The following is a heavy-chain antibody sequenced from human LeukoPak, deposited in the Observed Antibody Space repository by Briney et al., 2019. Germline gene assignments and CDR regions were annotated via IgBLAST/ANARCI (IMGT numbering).Heavy chain of an antibody. CDR3: ARLGLWFGELSPYNWFDP. D-gene: IGHD3-10*01. J-gene: IGHJ5*02. V-gene: IGHV4-59*10. CDR2: IYTSGST. CDR1: GGSFSGYY. Sequence: PSETLSLTCAVYGGSFSGYYWSWIRQPPGKGLEWIGRIYTSGSTNYNPSLKSRVTMSVDTSKNQFSLKLSSVTAADTAVYYCARLGLWFGELSPYNWFDPWGQGTLVTVSS.